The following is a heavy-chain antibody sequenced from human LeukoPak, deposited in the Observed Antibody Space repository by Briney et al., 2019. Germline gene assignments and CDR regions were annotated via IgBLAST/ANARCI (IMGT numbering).Heavy chain of an antibody. CDR2: IYYSGST. V-gene: IGHV4-59*01. Sequence: PSETLSLTCTVSGGSISSYYWSWIRQPPGKGLEWIGYIYYSGSTNYNPSLKSRVTISVDTSKNQFSLKLSSVTAADTAVYYCARDVSYGSGTYYFDYWGQGTLVTVSS. J-gene: IGHJ4*02. CDR3: ARDVSYGSGTYYFDY. D-gene: IGHD3-10*01. CDR1: GGSISSYY.